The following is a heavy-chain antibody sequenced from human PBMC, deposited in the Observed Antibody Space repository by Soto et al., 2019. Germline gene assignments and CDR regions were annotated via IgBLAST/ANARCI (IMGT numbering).Heavy chain of an antibody. J-gene: IGHJ4*02. Sequence: GGSLRLSCTASGFTFSDYYMSWVRQAPGKVLELVSVIYSGGSTYYADSVKGRFTISRDNSKNTLYLQMNSLRAEDTAVYYCARGLTIAEAGTKPDYGGQGNRVTVSS. V-gene: IGHV3-53*01. D-gene: IGHD6-13*01. CDR1: GFTFSDYY. CDR2: IYSGGST. CDR3: ARGLTIAEAGTKPDY.